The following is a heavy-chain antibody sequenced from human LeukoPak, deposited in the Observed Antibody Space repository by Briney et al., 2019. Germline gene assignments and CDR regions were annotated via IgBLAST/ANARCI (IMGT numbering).Heavy chain of an antibody. CDR3: ATRKLGNDY. CDR2: LYYTGST. J-gene: IGHJ4*02. V-gene: IGHV4-59*02. Sequence: SETLSLTCTVSGGSVSDYYWSWIRQSPGKGLEWIGYLYYTGSTSYNPSLKSRVTISADTSKNQFSLKLNSVTAADTAVSYCATRKLGNDYWGQGTLVTVSS. D-gene: IGHD7-27*01. CDR1: GGSVSDYY.